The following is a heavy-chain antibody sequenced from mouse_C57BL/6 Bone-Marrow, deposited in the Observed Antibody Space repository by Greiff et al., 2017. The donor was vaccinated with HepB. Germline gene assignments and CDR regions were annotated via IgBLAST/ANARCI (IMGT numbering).Heavy chain of an antibody. J-gene: IGHJ3*01. CDR3: AREGWLRFAY. Sequence: VQLQQPGAELVMPGASVKLSCKASGYTFTSYWMHWVKQRPGQGLEWIGEIDPSDSYTNYNQKFKGKSTLTVDKSSSTAYMQLSSLTSEDSAVYYCAREGWLRFAYWGQGTLVTVSA. CDR1: GYTFTSYW. V-gene: IGHV1-69*01. D-gene: IGHD2-3*01. CDR2: IDPSDSYT.